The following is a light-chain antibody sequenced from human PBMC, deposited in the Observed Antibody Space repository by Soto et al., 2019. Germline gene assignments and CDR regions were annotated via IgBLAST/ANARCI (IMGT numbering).Light chain of an antibody. CDR3: CSYAGNSLYV. CDR1: SSDVGGYNL. V-gene: IGLV2-23*01. Sequence: QSALTQPASVSGSPGQSITISCTGTSSDVGGYNLVSWYQQHPGKAPKLMIYEGSKRPSGVSNRFSGSKSGNTASLTISGLQAEDEADYYCCSYAGNSLYVFGTGTKATVL. CDR2: EGS. J-gene: IGLJ1*01.